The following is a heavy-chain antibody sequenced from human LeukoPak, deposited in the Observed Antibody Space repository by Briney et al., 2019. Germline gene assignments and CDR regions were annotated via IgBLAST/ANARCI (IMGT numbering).Heavy chain of an antibody. D-gene: IGHD1-26*01. J-gene: IGHJ4*02. V-gene: IGHV4-59*08. CDR3: VRHGGSYSLDY. Sequence: SETLSLTCTVSGVSISSYYWSWIRQPPGKGLEWIGYIIDNGNTHYNPSLKSRVTISVDTSKNQFSLKLSSVTAADTAVYYYVRHGGSYSLDYWGQGTLVTVSS. CDR2: IIDNGNT. CDR1: GVSISSYY.